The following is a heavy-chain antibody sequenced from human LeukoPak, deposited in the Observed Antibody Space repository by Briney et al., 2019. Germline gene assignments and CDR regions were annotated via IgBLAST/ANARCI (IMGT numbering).Heavy chain of an antibody. J-gene: IGHJ5*01. CDR3: AKDLALYDS. D-gene: IGHD5-12*01. CDR2: ISAGGGT. Sequence: GGSLRLSCAASGFTLSSYAMNWVRQAPGKGLEWVSTISAGGGTYYADSVKGRFSISRDNSKNTLSLQMNSLRAGDTAVYYCAKDLALYDSWGQGTLVTVSS. CDR1: GFTLSSYA. V-gene: IGHV3-23*01.